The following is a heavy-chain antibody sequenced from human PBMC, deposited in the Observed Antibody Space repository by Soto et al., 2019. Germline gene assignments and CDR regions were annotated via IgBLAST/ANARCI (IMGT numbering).Heavy chain of an antibody. D-gene: IGHD5-18*01. CDR2: ISWNSDSL. CDR1: GFIFDDYA. CDR3: AKDRSVDTRDWFDP. J-gene: IGHJ5*02. Sequence: GGSLRLSCAASGFIFDDYAMYWVRQAPGKGLEWVSSISWNSDSLVYADSVKGRFAISRDNAKNSLHLQMNGLRVDDTALYYCAKDRSVDTRDWFDPWGQGTLVTVSS. V-gene: IGHV3-9*01.